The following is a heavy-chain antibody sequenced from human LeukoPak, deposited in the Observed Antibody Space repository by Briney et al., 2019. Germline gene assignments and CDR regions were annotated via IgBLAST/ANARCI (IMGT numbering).Heavy chain of an antibody. CDR3: AKSSNEWELTSFDY. V-gene: IGHV3-23*01. CDR1: GFTFSTFA. CDR2: ISGSGVDT. Sequence: GGSRRLSCAASGFTFSTFAMGWVRQAPGKGLEWVSAISGSGVDTHYADSVQGRFTISRDNSKNTLYLQMNSLKVEDTALYYCAKSSNEWELTSFDYWGQGTLVPVSS. D-gene: IGHD1-26*01. J-gene: IGHJ4*02.